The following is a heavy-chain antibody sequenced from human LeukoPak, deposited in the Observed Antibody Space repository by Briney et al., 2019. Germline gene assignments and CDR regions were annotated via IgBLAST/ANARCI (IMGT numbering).Heavy chain of an antibody. CDR2: ISSSGSTI. D-gene: IGHD2-2*01. V-gene: IGHV3-11*01. CDR3: ARESYGSSTSCYGGDY. CDR1: GFTFSDYY. Sequence: PGGSLRLSCAASGFTFSDYYMSWIRQAPGKGLEWVSYISSSGSTIYYADSVKGRFTISRDHAKNSLYLQMNRLRAEDPAVYYRARESYGSSTSCYGGDYWGQGTLVTVSS. J-gene: IGHJ4*02.